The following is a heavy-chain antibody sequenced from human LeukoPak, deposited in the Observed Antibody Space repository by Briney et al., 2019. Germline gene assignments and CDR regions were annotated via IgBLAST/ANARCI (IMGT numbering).Heavy chain of an antibody. V-gene: IGHV3-21*01. D-gene: IGHD6-19*01. Sequence: PGGSLRLSCAASGFTFNNYWMHWARQAPGKGLEWVSSISSSSSYIYYADSVKGRFTISRDNAKNSLYLQMNSLRAEDTAVYYCAREASSGWYTYAFDIWGQGTMVTVSS. CDR2: ISSSSSYI. J-gene: IGHJ3*02. CDR3: AREASSGWYTYAFDI. CDR1: GFTFNNYW.